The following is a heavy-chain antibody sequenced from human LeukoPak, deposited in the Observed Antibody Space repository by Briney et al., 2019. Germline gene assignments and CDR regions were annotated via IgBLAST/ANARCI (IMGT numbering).Heavy chain of an antibody. J-gene: IGHJ3*02. CDR2: INYSGST. D-gene: IGHD1-26*01. CDR1: GGSISRSSTHY. Sequence: PLETLSLTCTVSGGSISRSSTHYWGWIRQPPGKGLEWIGSINYSGSTYYNPSLKSRVTISVDTSKNQFSLNLSSVTAADTAVYYCAKKGDSGNYDIWGHGAIVTVSS. CDR3: AKKGDSGNYDI. V-gene: IGHV4-39*01.